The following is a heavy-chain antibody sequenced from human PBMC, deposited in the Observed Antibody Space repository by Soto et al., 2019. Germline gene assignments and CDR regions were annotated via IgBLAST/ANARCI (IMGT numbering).Heavy chain of an antibody. V-gene: IGHV3-23*01. CDR3: AKDLYCGGDCYWTFDY. CDR1: GFTFSSYA. CDR2: VSDSGSST. D-gene: IGHD2-21*02. J-gene: IGHJ4*02. Sequence: EVQLLESGGGLVQPVGSLRLSCAASGFTFSSYAMSWVRQAPGKGLEWVSSVSDSGSSTYYADSVKGRFTISRGNSKNTLYLQMNSLRAEDTAVYYCAKDLYCGGDCYWTFDYWGQGTLVTVSS.